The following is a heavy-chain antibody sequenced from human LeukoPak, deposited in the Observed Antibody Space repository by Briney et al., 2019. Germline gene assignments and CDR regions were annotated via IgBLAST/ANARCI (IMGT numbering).Heavy chain of an antibody. CDR3: ARESSGSRYFDY. V-gene: IGHV3-66*02. J-gene: IGHJ4*02. CDR2: IYSGGST. CDR1: GFTVSSNY. Sequence: GGSLRLSCAASGFTVSSNYMSWVRQAPGKGLEWVSAIYSGGSTYYADSVKGRFTISRDNSKNTLYLQMNSLRAEDTAVYYCARESSGSRYFDYWGQGTLVTVSS. D-gene: IGHD1-26*01.